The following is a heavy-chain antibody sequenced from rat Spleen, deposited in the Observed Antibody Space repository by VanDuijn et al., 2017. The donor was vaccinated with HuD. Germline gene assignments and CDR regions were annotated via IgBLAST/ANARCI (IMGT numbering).Heavy chain of an antibody. CDR1: GFTFSNYY. V-gene: IGHV5-25*01. Sequence: EVKLVESGGGLVQPGRSLKLSCAASGFTFSNYYMAWVRQAPTKGLEWVASITNSGGSTYYRDSVQGRFTISRDNGKNILYLQIDSLKSEDTATYYCARHGRGGTTYHYVMDVWGQGTSVTVSS. CDR3: ARHGRGGTTYHYVMDV. CDR2: ITNSGGST. D-gene: IGHD4-3*01. J-gene: IGHJ4*01.